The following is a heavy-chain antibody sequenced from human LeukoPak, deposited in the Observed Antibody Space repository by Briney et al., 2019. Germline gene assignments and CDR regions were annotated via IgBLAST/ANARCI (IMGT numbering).Heavy chain of an antibody. D-gene: IGHD3-10*01. J-gene: IGHJ4*02. CDR2: INPNSGGT. CDR3: ARDVWFGERNFDY. Sequence: ASVKVSCKASGYTFTGYYMHWVRPAPGQGLEWMGWINPNSGGTNYAQKFQGRVTMTRATSISTAYMELSRLRSDDTAVYYCARDVWFGERNFDYWGQGTLVTVSS. V-gene: IGHV1-2*02. CDR1: GYTFTGYY.